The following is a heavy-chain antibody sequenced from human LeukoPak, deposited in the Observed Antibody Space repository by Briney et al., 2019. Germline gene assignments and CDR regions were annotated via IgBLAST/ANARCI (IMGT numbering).Heavy chain of an antibody. D-gene: IGHD3-10*01. CDR3: ARDYGSGIDGAFDI. Sequence: SETLSLTCTVSGGSISSYYRSWIRQPPGKGLEWIGYIYYSGSTNYNPSLKSRVTISVDRSKNQFSLKLSSVTAADTAVYYCARDYGSGIDGAFDIWGQGTMVTVSS. J-gene: IGHJ3*02. CDR2: IYYSGST. CDR1: GGSISSYY. V-gene: IGHV4-59*12.